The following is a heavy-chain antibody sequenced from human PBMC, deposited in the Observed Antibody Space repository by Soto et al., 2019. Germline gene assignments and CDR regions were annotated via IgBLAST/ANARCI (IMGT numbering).Heavy chain of an antibody. D-gene: IGHD6-13*01. CDR1: GFTFSSYG. V-gene: IGHV3-33*01. Sequence: QVQLVESGGGVVQPGRSLRLSCAASGFTFSSYGMHWVRQAPGKGLVWVAVIWYDGSNKYYADSVKGRFTISRDNSKNTLYLQMNSLRAEDTAVYYCARASQQQLLYYFDYWGQGTLVTVSS. CDR2: IWYDGSNK. J-gene: IGHJ4*02. CDR3: ARASQQQLLYYFDY.